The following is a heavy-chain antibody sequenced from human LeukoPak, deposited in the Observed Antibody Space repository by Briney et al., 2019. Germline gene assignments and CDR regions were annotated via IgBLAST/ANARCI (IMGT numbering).Heavy chain of an antibody. D-gene: IGHD2-15*01. CDR2: IYPSDSDT. V-gene: IGHV5-51*01. J-gene: IGHJ3*01. CDR3: ARQKYCSGGSCFIDYDAFDF. CDR1: GYIFSSYW. Sequence: GEALKIFCKASGYIFSSYWIGWLRQMPGKGLEGMGIIYPSDSDTSYSPSFQGQVTMSADKSTSIAYLQWTTLKASDTAMYYCARQKYCSGGSCFIDYDAFDFSGQGKMPPVSS.